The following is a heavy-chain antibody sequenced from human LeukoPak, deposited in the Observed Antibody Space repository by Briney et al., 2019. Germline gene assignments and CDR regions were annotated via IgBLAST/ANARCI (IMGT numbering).Heavy chain of an antibody. Sequence: PSETLSLTCTVSGGSISSYYWSWIRQPPGKGLEWVGYIYYSGSTNYNPSLKSRVTISVDTSKNQFSLKLSSVTAADTAVYYCARGLGYSSGWYGVSWYFDLWGRGTLVTVSS. CDR3: ARGLGYSSGWYGVSWYFDL. V-gene: IGHV4-59*01. J-gene: IGHJ2*01. CDR2: IYYSGST. CDR1: GGSISSYY. D-gene: IGHD6-19*01.